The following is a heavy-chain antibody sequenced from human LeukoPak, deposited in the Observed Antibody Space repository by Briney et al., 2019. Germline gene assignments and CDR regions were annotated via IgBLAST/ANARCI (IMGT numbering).Heavy chain of an antibody. CDR3: ARGAYDSSGYTDY. V-gene: IGHV1-69*05. J-gene: IGHJ4*02. CDR2: IIPIFGTA. Sequence: ASVKVSCMASGGTFSSYAISWVRQAPGQGLEWMGGIIPIFGTANYAQKFQGRVTITTDESTSTAYMELSSLRSEDTAVYYCARGAYDSSGYTDYWGQGTLVTVSS. CDR1: GGTFSSYA. D-gene: IGHD3-22*01.